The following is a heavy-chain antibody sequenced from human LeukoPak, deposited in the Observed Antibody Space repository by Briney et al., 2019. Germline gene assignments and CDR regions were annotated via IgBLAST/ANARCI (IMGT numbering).Heavy chain of an antibody. J-gene: IGHJ5*02. Sequence: SETLSLTCTVSGDSISSYYWSWIRQPPGKGLEWIGYIYYSGSTNYNPSLKSRVTISVDTSKNQFSLKLSSVTAADTAVYYGATGRGYSSSWYWFDPWGQGTLVTVSS. V-gene: IGHV4-59*01. CDR3: ATGRGYSSSWYWFDP. D-gene: IGHD6-13*01. CDR1: GDSISSYY. CDR2: IYYSGST.